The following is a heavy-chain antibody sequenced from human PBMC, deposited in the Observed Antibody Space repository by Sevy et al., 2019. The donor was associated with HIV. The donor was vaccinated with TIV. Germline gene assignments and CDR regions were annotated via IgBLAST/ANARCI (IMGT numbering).Heavy chain of an antibody. V-gene: IGHV3-7*01. Sequence: GGSLRLSCVVSGFSFSNYWMTWVRQAPGKGLESVANIKPDGSVKSYVDSVKGRFTISRDNAKNSLSLQMNSLSAEDTAVYYCARDTNYFYVDVWGKGTTVTVSS. D-gene: IGHD1-1*01. J-gene: IGHJ6*03. CDR2: IKPDGSVK. CDR1: GFSFSNYW. CDR3: ARDTNYFYVDV.